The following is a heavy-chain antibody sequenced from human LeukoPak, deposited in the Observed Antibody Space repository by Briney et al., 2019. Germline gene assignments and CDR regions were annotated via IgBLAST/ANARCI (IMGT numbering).Heavy chain of an antibody. Sequence: PGGSLRLSCAASGFNFISSWMNWVRQAPGKGLEWVSSISSSSSYIYYADSVKGRFTISRDNAKNSLYLQMNSLRAEDTAVYYCARSGYYGDAFDIWGQGTMVTVSS. J-gene: IGHJ3*02. D-gene: IGHD3-22*01. CDR3: ARSGYYGDAFDI. V-gene: IGHV3-21*01. CDR1: GFNFISSW. CDR2: ISSSSSYI.